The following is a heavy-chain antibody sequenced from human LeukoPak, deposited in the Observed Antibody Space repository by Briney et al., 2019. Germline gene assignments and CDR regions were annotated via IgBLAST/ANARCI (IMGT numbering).Heavy chain of an antibody. CDR2: INYSGTT. D-gene: IGHD2-15*01. CDR3: ARLETVSGANYFDH. V-gene: IGHV4-39*01. Sequence: PSETLSLTCSISGASITSGTYFWTWVRQPPGKGLEWIGSINYSGTTYYTASLKSRVTISVDTSKTQYSLSLTLVTAADTAVCFCARLETVSGANYFDHWGQGALVTVSS. CDR1: GASITSGTYF. J-gene: IGHJ4*02.